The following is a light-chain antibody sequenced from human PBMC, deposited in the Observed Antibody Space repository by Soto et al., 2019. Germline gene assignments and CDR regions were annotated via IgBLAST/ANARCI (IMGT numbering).Light chain of an antibody. CDR2: KAS. J-gene: IGKJ4*01. CDR3: QQYNSYPFT. V-gene: IGKV1-5*03. CDR1: QSLSSW. Sequence: DIQMTQSPSTLSASVGDRVTITCRASQSLSSWLAWYQQKPGKAPKLLIYKASSLESGVPSRFSGSGSGTEFTLTISSLQPDDFATYYCQQYNSYPFTFGGGTKVEIK.